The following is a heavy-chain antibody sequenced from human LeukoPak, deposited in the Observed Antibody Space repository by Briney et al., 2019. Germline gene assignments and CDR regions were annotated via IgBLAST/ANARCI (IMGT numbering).Heavy chain of an antibody. V-gene: IGHV3-23*01. D-gene: IGHD6-19*01. CDR3: AKEIAVAGTYY. J-gene: IGHJ4*02. Sequence: GGSLRLSCAASGFTFNSYAMSWVRQAPGKGLEWVSAISGSGGSKYYADSVKGRFTNSRDNSKNKLYLQMNSPRAEDTAVYYCAKEIAVAGTYYWGQGTLVTVSS. CDR1: GFTFNSYA. CDR2: ISGSGGSK.